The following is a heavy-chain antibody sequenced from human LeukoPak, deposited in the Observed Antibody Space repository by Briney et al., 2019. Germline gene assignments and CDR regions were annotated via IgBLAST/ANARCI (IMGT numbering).Heavy chain of an antibody. V-gene: IGHV4-59*01. CDR1: GGSISSYY. CDR3: ARTTYRGYYFDY. D-gene: IGHD1-1*01. CDR2: MYYSGST. J-gene: IGHJ4*02. Sequence: SETLSLTCTVSGGSISSYYWSWIRQPPGEGLEWIGYMYYSGSTKYNPSLKSRVTISVDTSKNQFSLKLSSVTAADTAVYYCARTTYRGYYFDYWGQGTLVTVSS.